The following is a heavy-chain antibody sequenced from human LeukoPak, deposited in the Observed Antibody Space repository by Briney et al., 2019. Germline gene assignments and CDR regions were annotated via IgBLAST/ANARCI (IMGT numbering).Heavy chain of an antibody. Sequence: GASVKVSCKASGYTFTSYDINWVRQATGQALEWMGWMNPNSGNTGYAQKFQGRVTMTRNTSISTAYMELSSLRSEDTAVYYCARGESTNMVRGVGVGNGYWGQGTLVTVSS. CDR2: MNPNSGNT. D-gene: IGHD3-10*01. J-gene: IGHJ4*02. CDR3: ARGESTNMVRGVGVGNGY. V-gene: IGHV1-8*01. CDR1: GYTFTSYD.